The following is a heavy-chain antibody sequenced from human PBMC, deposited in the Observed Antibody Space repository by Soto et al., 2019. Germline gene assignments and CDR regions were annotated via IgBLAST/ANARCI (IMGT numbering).Heavy chain of an antibody. J-gene: IGHJ5*02. V-gene: IGHV4-30-4*01. CDR3: ARGQTYYDILTGYYTNWFDP. CDR2: IYFSEST. D-gene: IGHD3-9*01. Sequence: SETLSLTCNVSGASISSGDYYWSWIRQPPGKGLEWIGYIYFSESTNYNPSLKSRVTISVDTSKNQFSLKLSSVTAADTAVYYCARGQTYYDILTGYYTNWFDPWGQGTLVTVSS. CDR1: GASISSGDYY.